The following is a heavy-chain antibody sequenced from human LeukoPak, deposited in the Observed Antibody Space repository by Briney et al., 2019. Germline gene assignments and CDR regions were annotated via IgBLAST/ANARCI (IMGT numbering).Heavy chain of an antibody. J-gene: IGHJ4*02. CDR2: INPNSGGT. Sequence: ASVKVSCKTSGYTFTGYYMHWVRQAPGQGLEWMGWINPNSGGTNYAQKFQGWVTMTRDTSISTAYMELSRLRSDDTAVYYCARGHPGGYFYYLDDYWGQGTLVTVSS. V-gene: IGHV1-2*04. D-gene: IGHD2/OR15-2a*01. CDR3: ARGHPGGYFYYLDDY. CDR1: GYTFTGYY.